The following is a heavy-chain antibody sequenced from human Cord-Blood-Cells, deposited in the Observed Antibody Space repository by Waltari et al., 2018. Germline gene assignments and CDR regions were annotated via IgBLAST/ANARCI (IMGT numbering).Heavy chain of an antibody. CDR1: GGSIRSSSYY. CDR3: ARLGDSSSWPVPFDY. V-gene: IGHV4-39*01. D-gene: IGHD6-13*01. Sequence: QLQLQESGPGLVKHSETLSLTCTVSGGSIRSSSYYWGWLRQPPGKGLEWIGSIYYSGSTYYNPSLKSRVTISVDTSKNQFSLKLSSVTAADTAVYYCARLGDSSSWPVPFDYWGQGTLVTVSS. J-gene: IGHJ4*02. CDR2: IYYSGST.